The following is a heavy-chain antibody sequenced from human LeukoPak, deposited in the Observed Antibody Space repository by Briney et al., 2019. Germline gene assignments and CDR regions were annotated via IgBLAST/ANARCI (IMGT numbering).Heavy chain of an antibody. Sequence: GESLKISFKGSGYGFTSYWIGWGRRMPGKGLEWMGIIYPGDSDTRYSPSFQGQVTISADKSISTAYLQWSSLKASDTAMYYCARASTPRYISGGDYWGQGTLVTVSS. CDR3: ARASTPRYISGGDY. CDR1: GYGFTSYW. CDR2: IYPGDSDT. V-gene: IGHV5-51*01. J-gene: IGHJ4*02. D-gene: IGHD6-19*01.